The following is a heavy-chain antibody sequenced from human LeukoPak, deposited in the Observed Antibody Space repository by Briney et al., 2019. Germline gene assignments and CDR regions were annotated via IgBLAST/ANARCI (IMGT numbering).Heavy chain of an antibody. CDR2: MSGTGYHT. J-gene: IGHJ4*02. CDR1: GFDFNNYA. Sequence: GRSLRLSCAASGFDFNNYAMSWVRQGPGKRLEWVSAMSGTGYHTYYADSDKTYYADSVKGRFTISRDNSKSTVYLHMNNLRLEDTAIYYCAKGAAIDHWGQGTLVTVST. V-gene: IGHV3-23*01. CDR3: AKGAAIDH.